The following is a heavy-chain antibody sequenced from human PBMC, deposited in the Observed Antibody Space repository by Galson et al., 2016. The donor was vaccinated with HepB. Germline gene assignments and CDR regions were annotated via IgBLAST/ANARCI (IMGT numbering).Heavy chain of an antibody. Sequence: ETLSLTCTVSGGSISSGNYYWSWVRQPPGKRLEWIGDIYYRGTTNYKPSLKSRVTISVDTSKNQFSLRLSSVTAADTAVYYCARMDPALISGFDYWGQGTLVTVSS. D-gene: IGHD2-15*01. J-gene: IGHJ4*02. CDR3: ARMDPALISGFDY. CDR1: GGSISSGNYY. V-gene: IGHV4-61*01. CDR2: IYYRGTT.